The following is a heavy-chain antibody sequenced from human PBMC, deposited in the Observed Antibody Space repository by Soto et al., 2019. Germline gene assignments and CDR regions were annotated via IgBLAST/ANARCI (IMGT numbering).Heavy chain of an antibody. J-gene: IGHJ4*02. D-gene: IGHD2-2*01. CDR3: ARAFCGGTSCHGGNFDY. CDR1: GFTFSKNA. CDR2: ISDGGGST. V-gene: IGHV3-23*01. Sequence: GGSLRLSCAASGFTFSKNAMSWVRQAPGKGLEWVSAISDGGGSTYDADSVKGRLTISSDNSKNTRYLQMNSRRAEDTALYSCARAFCGGTSCHGGNFDYWGQGTLVTVSS.